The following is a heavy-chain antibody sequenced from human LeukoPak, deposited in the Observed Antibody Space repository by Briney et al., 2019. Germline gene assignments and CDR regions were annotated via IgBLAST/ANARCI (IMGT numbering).Heavy chain of an antibody. CDR2: ILSVGSSK. CDR3: AELGITMIGGV. Sequence: AGSLRLASAVSGFTLSSYATHCVRQPPGKGLEWVAAILSVGSSKYYANAVKGRFTITRDNAKTSLYLQMNSLRAEDTAVYYYAELGITMIGGVWGKGTTVTISS. V-gene: IGHV3-30-3*02. D-gene: IGHD3-10*02. CDR1: GFTLSSYA. J-gene: IGHJ6*04.